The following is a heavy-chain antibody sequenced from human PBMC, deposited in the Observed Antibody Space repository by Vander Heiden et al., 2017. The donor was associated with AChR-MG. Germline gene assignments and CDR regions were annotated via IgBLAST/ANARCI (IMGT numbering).Heavy chain of an antibody. CDR1: GYTFPNYY. D-gene: IGHD3-16*02. V-gene: IGHV1-46*03. CDR3: ARKITFGGVIVFDY. Sequence: QVQLVQSGAEVKKPGASGKVSCTASGYTFPNYYMYWVRQAPGQGLEWMGIINPSGGGTIYAQKFQGRVTMTRDTSTSTVYMELSSLRSEDTAVYYCARKITFGGVIVFDYWGQGTLVTVSS. J-gene: IGHJ4*02. CDR2: INPSGGGT.